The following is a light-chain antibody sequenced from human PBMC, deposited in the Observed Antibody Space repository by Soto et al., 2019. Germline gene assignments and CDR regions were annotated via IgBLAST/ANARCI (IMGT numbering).Light chain of an antibody. Sequence: QSALTQPASVSGSPGQSITISCTGTSSDVGSYNLVSWYQQHPGKAPKLMIYEGSKRPSGVSNRFSGSKSGNNASLTISGLQAEDEADYYCCSYAGSSTFVFGTGTKLTVL. CDR2: EGS. CDR3: CSYAGSSTFV. CDR1: SSDVGSYNL. J-gene: IGLJ1*01. V-gene: IGLV2-23*01.